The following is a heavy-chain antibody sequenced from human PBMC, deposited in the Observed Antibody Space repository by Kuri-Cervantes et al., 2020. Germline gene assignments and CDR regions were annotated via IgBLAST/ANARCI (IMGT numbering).Heavy chain of an antibody. V-gene: IGHV1-3*01. D-gene: IGHD2-15*01. CDR1: GYTFTSYA. CDR2: INAGNGNT. J-gene: IGHJ5*02. CDR3: ARVAGYCSGGSCSNWFDP. Sequence: ASVKVSCKASGYTFTSYAMHWVRQAPGQRLEWMGWINAGNGNTKYSQKFQGRVTITRDTSTSTAYMELSGLRSEDTAVYYCARVAGYCSGGSCSNWFDPWGQGTLVTVSS.